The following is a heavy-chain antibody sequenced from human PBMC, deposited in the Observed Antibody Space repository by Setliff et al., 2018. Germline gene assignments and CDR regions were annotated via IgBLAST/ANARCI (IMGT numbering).Heavy chain of an antibody. CDR2: IKQDGSEK. CDR3: ASETIPYYFDY. CDR1: GFTFSSDG. Sequence: GGSLRLSCAASGFTFSSDGMNWGRKAPGKGMEWVDNIKQDGSEKYYVDSVKGRFTITRDNAKNSRYLQMSSLRAEDTAVYYCASETIPYYFDYWGQGTLVTVSS. J-gene: IGHJ4*02. D-gene: IGHD2-2*02. V-gene: IGHV3-7*01.